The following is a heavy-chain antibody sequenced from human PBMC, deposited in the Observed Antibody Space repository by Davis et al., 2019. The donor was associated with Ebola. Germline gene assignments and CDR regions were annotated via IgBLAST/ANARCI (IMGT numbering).Heavy chain of an antibody. CDR1: GFTFSNAW. CDR2: IRSKANSYAT. Sequence: GGSLRLSCAASGFTFSNAWMSWVRQASGKGLEWVGRIRSKANSYATAYAASVKGRFTISRDDSKNTAYLQMNSLKTEDTAVYYCSAAGTRGYDYWGQGTLVTVSS. D-gene: IGHD6-13*01. CDR3: SAAGTRGYDY. V-gene: IGHV3-73*01. J-gene: IGHJ4*02.